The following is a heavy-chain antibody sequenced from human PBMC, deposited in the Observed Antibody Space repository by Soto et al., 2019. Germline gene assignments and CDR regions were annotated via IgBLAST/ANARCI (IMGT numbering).Heavy chain of an antibody. CDR2: IYSGGST. J-gene: IGHJ6*03. D-gene: IGHD7-27*01. CDR1: GFTVSSNY. CDR3: ARESLGLYYYYYYMDV. Sequence: GGSLRLSCAASGFTVSSNYMSWVRQAPGKGLEWVSVIYSGGSTYYADSVKGRFTISRDNSKNTLYLQMNSLRAEDTAVYYCARESLGLYYYYYYMDVWGKGTTVTVSS. V-gene: IGHV3-66*01.